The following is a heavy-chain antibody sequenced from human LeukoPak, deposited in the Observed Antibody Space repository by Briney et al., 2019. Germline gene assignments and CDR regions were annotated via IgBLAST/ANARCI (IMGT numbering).Heavy chain of an antibody. Sequence: SETLSLTCTVSGYSISSSYYWSWIRQPPGKGLEWIGYIYYSGSTNYKPSLKSRVTISVDTSKNQFSLKLSSVTAADTAVYYCARGGYYGSGNDFRFDPWGQGTLVTVSS. J-gene: IGHJ5*02. CDR2: IYYSGST. D-gene: IGHD3-10*01. V-gene: IGHV4-61*01. CDR3: ARGGYYGSGNDFRFDP. CDR1: GYSISSSYY.